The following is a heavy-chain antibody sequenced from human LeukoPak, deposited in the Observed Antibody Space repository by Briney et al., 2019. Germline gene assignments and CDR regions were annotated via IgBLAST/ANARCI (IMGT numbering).Heavy chain of an antibody. V-gene: IGHV4-39*01. CDR3: ARHHSALNWFDP. Sequence: PSETLSLTCTVSGGSITSGTYYWDWIRQAPGKGLEWIGNVYHTGIIYYNPSLNSRVTMSVDTSKNQFSLKLNSLTAADTAVYYCARHHSALNWFDPWGQGTLVTVSS. CDR2: VYHTGII. D-gene: IGHD2-15*01. J-gene: IGHJ5*02. CDR1: GGSITSGTYY.